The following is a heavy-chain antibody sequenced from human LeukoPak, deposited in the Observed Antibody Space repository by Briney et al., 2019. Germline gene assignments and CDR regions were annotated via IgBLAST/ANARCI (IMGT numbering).Heavy chain of an antibody. J-gene: IGHJ4*02. Sequence: PGGSLRLSCSASGFTFNSYTMHWVRQAPGKGLEYVSAISSDGGSKYYADSVKGRFTISRDNSKNTLYLYMSSLRPEDTAVYYCVKEGVAGTSGAEIKGYYSDYWGQGTLVTVSS. V-gene: IGHV3-64D*09. CDR1: GFTFNSYT. CDR3: VKEGVAGTSGAEIKGYYSDY. CDR2: ISSDGGSK. D-gene: IGHD6-19*01.